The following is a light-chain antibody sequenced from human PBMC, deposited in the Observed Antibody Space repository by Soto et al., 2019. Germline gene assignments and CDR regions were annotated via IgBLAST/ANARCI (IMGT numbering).Light chain of an antibody. CDR3: QQYGSSQTTWT. J-gene: IGKJ1*01. CDR2: GAS. CDR1: QSVSSSY. V-gene: IGKV3-20*01. Sequence: EIVLTQSPGTLSLSPGERATLSCRASQSVSSSYLAWYQQKPGQAPRLLIYGASSRATGIPDRFSGSGSGTDFTLTISRLEPEDFAVDYCQQYGSSQTTWTVGQGTKVEI.